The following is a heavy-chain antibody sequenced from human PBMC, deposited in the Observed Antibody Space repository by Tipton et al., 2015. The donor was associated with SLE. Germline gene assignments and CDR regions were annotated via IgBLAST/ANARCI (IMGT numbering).Heavy chain of an antibody. J-gene: IGHJ3*02. V-gene: IGHV3-66*04. D-gene: IGHD4-11*01. Sequence: SLRLSCAASGFTVSSHYMTWVRQAPAPGKGLEWVSVLYTGGSSDYADSVKGRFTISRVNSKNSLYLQMNSLRAEDTAVYYCASHPRHNRDYSDSVDGLDIWGQGTMVTVSS. CDR3: ASHPRHNRDYSDSVDGLDI. CDR1: GFTVSSHY. CDR2: LYTGGSS.